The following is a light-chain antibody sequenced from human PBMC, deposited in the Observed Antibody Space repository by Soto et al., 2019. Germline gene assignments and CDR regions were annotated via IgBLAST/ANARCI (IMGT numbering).Light chain of an antibody. CDR2: AAS. CDR3: QQYYSTPPMYT. CDR1: QGISSY. Sequence: IQLTQSPSSLSESVGERVTITCRASQGISSYLAWYQQKPGKAPKLLIYAASTLQSGVPARFSGSGSGTDFTLTISSLQPEDVAVYYCQQYYSTPPMYTFGQGTKLEIK. J-gene: IGKJ2*01. V-gene: IGKV1-9*01.